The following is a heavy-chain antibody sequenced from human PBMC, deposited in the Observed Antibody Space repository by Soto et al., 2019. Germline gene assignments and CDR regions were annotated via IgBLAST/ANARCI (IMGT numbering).Heavy chain of an antibody. CDR1: GYTFTSYA. D-gene: IGHD3-10*01. J-gene: IGHJ4*02. CDR2: INAGNGNT. Sequence: ASVKVSCKASGYTFTSYAMHWVRQAPGQRLEWMGWINAGNGNTKYSQKFQGRVTLTRDTSASTAYMELSSLRSEDTAVYYCARSPGGPMTPGDYWGQGTLVTVSS. CDR3: ARSPGGPMTPGDY. V-gene: IGHV1-3*01.